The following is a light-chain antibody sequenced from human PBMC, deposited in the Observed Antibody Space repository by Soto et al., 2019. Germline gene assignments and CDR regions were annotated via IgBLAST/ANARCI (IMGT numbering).Light chain of an antibody. Sequence: EAVLTQSPATLSVFPGERATLSCRASQSVATNLAWYQQRPGQAPRLLIYGASKRAIGLPARFSGSGSGTEFTLTISSLQSEDFALYYCQQYSQWPLYTFGQGTK. J-gene: IGKJ2*01. CDR1: QSVATN. CDR3: QQYSQWPLYT. V-gene: IGKV3-15*01. CDR2: GAS.